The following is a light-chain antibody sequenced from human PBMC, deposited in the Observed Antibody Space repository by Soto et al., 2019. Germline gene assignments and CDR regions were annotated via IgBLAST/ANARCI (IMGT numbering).Light chain of an antibody. CDR1: QDIRSS. V-gene: IGKV3-15*01. J-gene: IGKJ1*01. CDR2: GAS. Sequence: EIVMTQSPATLSVSPGERVTLSCRASQDIRSSLAWYQQKPGQAPRLLIYGASIRATGVPATFSGSGSGTEFTLSISSLQSEHLGVYYCQQYNNWPPETFGQGTKVEIK. CDR3: QQYNNWPPET.